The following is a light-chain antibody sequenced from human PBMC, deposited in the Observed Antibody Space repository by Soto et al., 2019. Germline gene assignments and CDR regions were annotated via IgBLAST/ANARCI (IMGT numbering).Light chain of an antibody. CDR2: KAS. CDR3: QQYNSYWYT. J-gene: IGKJ2*01. V-gene: IGKV1-5*03. CDR1: QSISNW. Sequence: DIKMTQSPSTLSASVGDRVTITCRASQSISNWLAWYQQKPGKAPKLLIYKASTLESGVPSRFSGSGAGTEFTLIISSLQPHDFANYFCQQYNSYWYTVGHGNKLAIK.